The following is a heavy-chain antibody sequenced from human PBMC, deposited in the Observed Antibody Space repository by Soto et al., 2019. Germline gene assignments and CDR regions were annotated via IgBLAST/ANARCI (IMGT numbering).Heavy chain of an antibody. Sequence: QLQLQESGPGLVKPSETLSLTCTVSGGSISSINDYWGWIRQPPGKGLEWIGSIYYSGSSYSNPSLKSRVTISVDTSKNQFSRKLNSVTAADTAVYYCAGHEYYASGSYSWGQGTLVTVSS. V-gene: IGHV4-39*01. CDR3: AGHEYYASGSYS. J-gene: IGHJ5*02. CDR2: IYYSGSS. CDR1: GGSISSINDY. D-gene: IGHD3-10*01.